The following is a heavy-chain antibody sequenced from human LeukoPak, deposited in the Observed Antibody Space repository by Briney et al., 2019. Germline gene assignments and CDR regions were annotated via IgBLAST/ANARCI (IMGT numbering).Heavy chain of an antibody. Sequence: GGSLRLSCAVSEFTFSSYNMNWVRQAPGKGLEWVSSISSSSSYIYYADSVKGRFTISRDSAKNSLYLHMNSLRVEDTAVYYCARGPYGDYTSYYGVDVWGQGTTVTVS. CDR3: ARGPYGDYTSYYGVDV. J-gene: IGHJ6*02. V-gene: IGHV3-21*01. CDR1: EFTFSSYN. CDR2: ISSSSSYI. D-gene: IGHD4-17*01.